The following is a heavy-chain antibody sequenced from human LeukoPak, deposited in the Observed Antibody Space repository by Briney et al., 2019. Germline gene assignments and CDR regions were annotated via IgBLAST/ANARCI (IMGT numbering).Heavy chain of an antibody. Sequence: GGSLRLSCAASGFTFSSYEMNWVRQAPGKGLEWVSYISSSGSTIYYADSVKGRFTISRDNAKNTLYLQMNSLRAEDTAVYYCARLSKYNYYVWGRYRYSGFDYWGQGTLVTVSS. CDR2: ISSSGSTI. D-gene: IGHD3-16*02. CDR1: GFTFSSYE. CDR3: ARLSKYNYYVWGRYRYSGFDY. V-gene: IGHV3-48*03. J-gene: IGHJ4*02.